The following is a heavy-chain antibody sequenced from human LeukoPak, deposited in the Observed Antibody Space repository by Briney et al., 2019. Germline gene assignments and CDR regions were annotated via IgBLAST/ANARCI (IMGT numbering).Heavy chain of an antibody. CDR2: IYYSGST. V-gene: IGHV4-59*01. J-gene: IGHJ5*02. CDR1: GGSISSYY. D-gene: IGHD6-6*01. Sequence: SETLSLTCAVSGGSISSYYWSWIGQPPGKGLEWIGDIYYSGSTNYNPSLKSRVTISVDTSKNQFSLKLSSVTAADTAVYYCASSRARPRNWFDPWGQGTLVTVSS. CDR3: ASSRARPRNWFDP.